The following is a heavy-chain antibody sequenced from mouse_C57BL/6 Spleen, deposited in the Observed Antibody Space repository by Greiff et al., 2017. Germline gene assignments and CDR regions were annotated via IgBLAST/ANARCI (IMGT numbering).Heavy chain of an antibody. CDR3: ARQDSNYVLYYFDY. V-gene: IGHV5-6*01. CDR2: ISSGGSYT. CDR1: GFTFRSYG. Sequence: EVKLMESGGDLVKPGGSLKLSCAASGFTFRSYGMSWVRQTPDKRLEWVATISSGGSYTYYPDSVKGRFTISRDNAKNTLYLQMSSLKSEDTAMYYCARQDSNYVLYYFDYWGQGTTLTVSS. J-gene: IGHJ2*01. D-gene: IGHD2-5*01.